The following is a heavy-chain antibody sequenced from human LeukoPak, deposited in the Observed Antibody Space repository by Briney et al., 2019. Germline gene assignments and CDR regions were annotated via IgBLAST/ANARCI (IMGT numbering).Heavy chain of an antibody. J-gene: IGHJ5*02. CDR1: GFTFNNFA. CDR3: AKDGRYSGYDFAES. D-gene: IGHD5-12*01. V-gene: IGHV3-23*01. Sequence: GSLRLSCTASGFTFNNFAMSWVRQAPGEGLEWLASLTGSGHQIYYAGSVKGRFTISRDNSENTLYLDMNNLRAEDTAIYYCAKDGRYSGYDFAESWGQGTLVTVSS. CDR2: LTGSGHQI.